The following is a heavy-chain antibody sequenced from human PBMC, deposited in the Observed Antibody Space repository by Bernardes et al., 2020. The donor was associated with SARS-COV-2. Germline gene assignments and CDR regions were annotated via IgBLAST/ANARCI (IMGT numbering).Heavy chain of an antibody. CDR2: INHSGST. J-gene: IGHJ5*02. CDR3: ARASRLFRTVFWSGYYRSEYWFDP. V-gene: IGHV4-34*01. Sequence: TLSLTCAVYGGSFSGYYWSWIRQPPGKGLEWIGEINHSGSTNYNPSLKSRVTISVDTSKNQFSLKLSSVTAADTAVYYCARASRLFRTVFWSGYYRSEYWFDPWGQGTLVTVSS. D-gene: IGHD3-3*01. CDR1: GGSFSGYY.